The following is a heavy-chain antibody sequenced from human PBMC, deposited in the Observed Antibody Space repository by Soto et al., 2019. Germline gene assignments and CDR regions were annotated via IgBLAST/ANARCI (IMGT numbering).Heavy chain of an antibody. CDR1: GFTFSDYY. J-gene: IGHJ4*02. D-gene: IGHD3-22*01. CDR3: AKMSSENYYDPVFS. Sequence: VQLVESGGGLVKTSRSLRIACAASGFTFSDYYMSWVRQAPGKGLEWVSYISSSGNTIYYADSVKGRFTISRDNAKNSVYLQMNSLRAEDTALYFCAKMSSENYYDPVFSWGQGTLVTVSS. CDR2: ISSSGNTI. V-gene: IGHV3-11*01.